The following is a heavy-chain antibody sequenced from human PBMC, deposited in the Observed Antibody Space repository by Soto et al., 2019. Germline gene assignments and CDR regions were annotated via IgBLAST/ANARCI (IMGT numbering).Heavy chain of an antibody. CDR2: VIPIFGTA. D-gene: IGHD5-12*01. Sequence: SVKVSCKASGGTFSSYAISWVRQAPGQGLEWMGGVIPIFGTANYAQKFQGRVTITADESTSTAHMELSSLRSEDTAVYYCARGDGYNPNWFDPWGQGTLVTVSS. CDR1: GGTFSSYA. J-gene: IGHJ5*02. V-gene: IGHV1-69*13. CDR3: ARGDGYNPNWFDP.